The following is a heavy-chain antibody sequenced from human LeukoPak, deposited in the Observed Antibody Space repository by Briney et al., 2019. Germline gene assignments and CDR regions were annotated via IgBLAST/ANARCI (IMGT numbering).Heavy chain of an antibody. J-gene: IGHJ5*02. CDR2: ISTYNGHT. CDR1: GYTFTGYG. V-gene: IGHV1-18*01. D-gene: IGHD2-15*01. CDR3: ARVGGEVANWFDP. Sequence: ASVRVSCKASGYTFTGYGISWVRQAPGQGLEWMGWISTYNGHTKYAQKLQGRVTMTTDTSTSTAYMELRSLRSDDTAVYYCARVGGEVANWFDPWGQGTLVTVSS.